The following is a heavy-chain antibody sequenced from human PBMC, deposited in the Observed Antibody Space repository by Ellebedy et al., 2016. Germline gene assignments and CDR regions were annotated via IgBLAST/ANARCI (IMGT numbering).Heavy chain of an antibody. J-gene: IGHJ4*02. CDR1: GFTFSSYS. V-gene: IGHV3-33*03. D-gene: IGHD3-10*01. Sequence: GESLKISXAASGFTFSSYSMHWVRQAPGKGLEWVAVIWYDGSNKYYADSVRGRFTISRDNAKNSLYLQMNSLRGEDTALYYCGLYGSGSLGSWGQGTLVTVSS. CDR2: IWYDGSNK. CDR3: GLYGSGSLGS.